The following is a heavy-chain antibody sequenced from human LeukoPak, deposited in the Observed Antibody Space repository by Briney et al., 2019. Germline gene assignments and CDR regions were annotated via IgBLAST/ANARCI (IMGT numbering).Heavy chain of an antibody. CDR1: GFTFSSYA. Sequence: GGSLRLSCAASGFTFSSYAMSWVRQAPGKGLEWVSAISGSGGSTYYADSVKGRFTISRDNSKNTLYLQMNSLRAEDTAVYYCAKRPHYYGSGSYSQAYNWFDPWGQGTLVTVSS. J-gene: IGHJ5*02. CDR2: ISGSGGST. D-gene: IGHD3-10*01. CDR3: AKRPHYYGSGSYSQAYNWFDP. V-gene: IGHV3-23*01.